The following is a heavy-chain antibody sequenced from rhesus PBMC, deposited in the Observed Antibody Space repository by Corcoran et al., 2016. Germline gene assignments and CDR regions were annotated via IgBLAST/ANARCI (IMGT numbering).Heavy chain of an antibody. CDR3: AKRANYVYFDY. Sequence: EVQLVQSGAEVKRPGESLRISCKTSGYSFTSTWISWVRQMPGKGLCWMGSIYPGDSDTRYNPSFQGHVTISADKSISTTYLQWSSLKASDTATYYCAKRANYVYFDYWGQGVLVTVSS. D-gene: IGHD4-17*01. CDR2: IYPGDSDT. CDR1: GYSFTSTW. J-gene: IGHJ4*01. V-gene: IGHV5S1*01.